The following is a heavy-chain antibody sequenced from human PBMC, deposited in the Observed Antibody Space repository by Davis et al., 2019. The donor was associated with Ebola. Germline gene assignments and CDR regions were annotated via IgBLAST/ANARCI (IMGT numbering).Heavy chain of an antibody. D-gene: IGHD3-10*01. J-gene: IGHJ4*02. CDR2: IHPSSGST. CDR3: ALGRGSGSGSYYRPFDY. V-gene: IGHV1-46*01. CDR1: GHTFTSYY. Sequence: AASVKVSCKASGHTFTSYYIHWVRQAPGQGLQWLGVIHPSSGSTGYTQKFQARVTMSRDTSTSTVDLELSSLRSDDTAVYYCALGRGSGSGSYYRPFDYWGQGTLVTVSS.